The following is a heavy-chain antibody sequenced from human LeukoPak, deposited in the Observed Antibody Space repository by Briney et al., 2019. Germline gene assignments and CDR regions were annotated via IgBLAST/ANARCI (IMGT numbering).Heavy chain of an antibody. Sequence: SETLSLTCTVSGDSISTYQWSWIRQPPGKGLEWIGYISYSGGTMYNPSLRSRVTISIDTSKNQFSLKLSSVTAADTAVYYCARVGRGDHTWGSYSFDYWGRGALVTVSS. CDR2: ISYSGGT. D-gene: IGHD3-16*01. V-gene: IGHV4-59*01. CDR3: ARVGRGDHTWGSYSFDY. J-gene: IGHJ4*02. CDR1: GDSISTYQ.